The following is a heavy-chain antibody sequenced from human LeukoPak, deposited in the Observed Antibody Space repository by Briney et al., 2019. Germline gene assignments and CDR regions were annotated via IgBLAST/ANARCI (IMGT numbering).Heavy chain of an antibody. CDR2: VDPKNGGA. CDR1: GYIFSDYY. Sequence: ASVNVSCKASGYIFSDYYIHWVRQAPGQGLVWMGWVDPKNGGANYAPRFRGKVTMTRDRSTSTVYMELTRLTSDDTAVYYCARASFWESPVNWFDPWGQGTLVTVSS. V-gene: IGHV1-2*07. CDR3: ARASFWESPVNWFDP. D-gene: IGHD3-16*01. J-gene: IGHJ5*02.